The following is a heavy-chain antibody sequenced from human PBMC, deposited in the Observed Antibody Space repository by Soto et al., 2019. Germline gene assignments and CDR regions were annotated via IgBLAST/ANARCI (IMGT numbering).Heavy chain of an antibody. CDR3: ARVVDAFDI. CDR2: ISAYNGHT. V-gene: IGHV1-18*01. J-gene: IGHJ3*02. CDR1: DYTFSNYG. Sequence: ASVKVSCKASDYTFSNYGISWVRQAPGQGLEWMGWISAYNGHTDYAQNLQGRVTMTTDTSTSTTYMELRSLRSDDTAVYHCARVVDAFDIWGQGTMVTVSS.